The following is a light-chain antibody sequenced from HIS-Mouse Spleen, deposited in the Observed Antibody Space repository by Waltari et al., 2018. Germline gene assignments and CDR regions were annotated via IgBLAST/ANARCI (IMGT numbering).Light chain of an antibody. CDR2: DVS. Sequence: QSALTQPASVSGSPGQSTTISGTGTSSDAGGYHYVSWYQQHPGKAPKLMIYDVSNRPSGVSNRFSGSKSGNTASLTISGLQAEDEADYYCSSYTSSSTLVFGGGTKLTVL. CDR1: SSDAGGYHY. V-gene: IGLV2-14*03. CDR3: SSYTSSSTLV. J-gene: IGLJ2*01.